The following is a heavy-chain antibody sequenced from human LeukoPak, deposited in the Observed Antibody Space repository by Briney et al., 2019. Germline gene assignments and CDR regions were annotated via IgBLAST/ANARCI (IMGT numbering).Heavy chain of an antibody. D-gene: IGHD1-26*01. Sequence: ASVKVSCKASGYTFTSYGISWVRQAPGQGLEWMGWISTYNGNTNYAQKLQGRVTMTTDTSTSTAYMELRSLRSDDTAVYYCARVSVGATMLAYFDYWGQGTLVTVSS. CDR2: ISTYNGNT. CDR3: ARVSVGATMLAYFDY. V-gene: IGHV1-18*01. J-gene: IGHJ4*02. CDR1: GYTFTSYG.